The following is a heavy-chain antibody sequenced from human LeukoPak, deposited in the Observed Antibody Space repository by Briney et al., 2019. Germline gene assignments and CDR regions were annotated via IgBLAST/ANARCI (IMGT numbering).Heavy chain of an antibody. D-gene: IGHD3-10*01. CDR1: GYTFTGYY. J-gene: IGHJ5*02. CDR2: INPNSGGT. CDR3: ARAYGSGSLNWFDP. Sequence: ASVKVSCKASGYTFTGYYMHWVRQAPGQGLEWMGWINPNSGGTNYAQEFQGRVTMTRDTFISTAYMELSRLRSDDTAVYYCARAYGSGSLNWFDPWGQGTLVTVSS. V-gene: IGHV1-2*02.